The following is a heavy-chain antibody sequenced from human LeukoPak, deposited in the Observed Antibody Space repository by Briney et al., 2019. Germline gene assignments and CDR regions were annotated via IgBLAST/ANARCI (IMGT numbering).Heavy chain of an antibody. CDR1: GYIFTSYY. CDR3: ARAGYDSSGHYSY. V-gene: IGHV1-46*01. J-gene: IGHJ4*02. CDR2: INPTGGST. Sequence: ASVKVSCKASGYIFTSYYMHWLRQAPGQGLELVGLINPTGGSTTYAQNFQGRVTMTRDTSTTTVYMEVSSLRSEDTAVYYCARAGYDSSGHYSYWGQGTLVTVSS. D-gene: IGHD3-22*01.